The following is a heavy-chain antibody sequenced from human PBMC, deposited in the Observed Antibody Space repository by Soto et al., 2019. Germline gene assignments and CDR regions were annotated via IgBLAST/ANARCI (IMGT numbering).Heavy chain of an antibody. J-gene: IGHJ5*02. D-gene: IGHD3-10*01. CDR2: ISSSSSTI. V-gene: IGHV3-48*01. CDR1: GFTFSSYS. Sequence: GGSLRLSCAASGFTFSSYSMNWVRQAPGKGLEWVSYISSSSSTIYYADSVKGRFTISRDNAKNSLYLQMNSLRAEDTAVYYCARDLFPGFGEPGWFDPWGQGTLVTVSS. CDR3: ARDLFPGFGEPGWFDP.